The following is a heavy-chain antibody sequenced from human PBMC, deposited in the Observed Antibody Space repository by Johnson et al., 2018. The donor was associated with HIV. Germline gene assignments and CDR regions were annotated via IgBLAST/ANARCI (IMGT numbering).Heavy chain of an antibody. J-gene: IGHJ3*02. CDR1: GLNVSGHY. Sequence: VESGGGLVQPGWSLRLSCAASGLNVSGHYMSWVRQSPGKGLEWVAFIRYDGSNKYYADSVKGRFTISRDNSKNTLFLQMDSLRADDTAVYYCARRTVTALFDIWGQGTLVTVSS. CDR2: IRYDGSNK. D-gene: IGHD4-17*01. CDR3: ARRTVTALFDI. V-gene: IGHV3-30*02.